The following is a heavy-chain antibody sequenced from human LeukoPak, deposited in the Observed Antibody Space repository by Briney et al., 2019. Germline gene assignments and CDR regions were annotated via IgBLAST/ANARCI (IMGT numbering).Heavy chain of an antibody. D-gene: IGHD2-2*01. V-gene: IGHV4-34*01. CDR2: INHSGST. Sequence: SETLSLTCAVYGGSFSGYYWSWIRQPPGKGLEWIGEINHSGSTNYNPSLKSRVTISVDTSKNQFSLKLSSVTAADTAVYYCASRVVVPAAMRFWFDPWGQGTLDTVSS. J-gene: IGHJ5*02. CDR3: ASRVVVPAAMRFWFDP. CDR1: GGSFSGYY.